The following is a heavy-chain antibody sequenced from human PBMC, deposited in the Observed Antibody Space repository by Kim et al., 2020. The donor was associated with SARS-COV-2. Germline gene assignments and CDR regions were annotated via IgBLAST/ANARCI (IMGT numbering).Heavy chain of an antibody. CDR1: GGSLSGYY. D-gene: IGHD6-13*01. CDR3: ARRLAAAGFWYFDL. CDR2: IGHSGST. V-gene: IGHV4-34*01. Sequence: SETLSLTCAVYGGSLSGYYWSWIRLPPGKGLEWVGEIGHSGSTNYNPSLVSRVTVSLDTSKNQVSLKLTSVIAADTAVYYCARRLAAAGFWYFDLWGRGALVAVSS. J-gene: IGHJ2*01.